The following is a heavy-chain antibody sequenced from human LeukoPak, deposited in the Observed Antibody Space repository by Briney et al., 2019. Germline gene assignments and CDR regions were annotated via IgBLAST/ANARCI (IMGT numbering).Heavy chain of an antibody. V-gene: IGHV5-51*01. CDR2: IYPGDSDN. CDR3: ARGSRSKYDFWSGYYSDYYYGMDV. CDR1: GYSFTSYW. Sequence: GESLKISCKGSGYSFTSYWIGWVRQMPGKGLEWMGIIYPGDSDNRYSPSFQGQVTISADKSISTAYLQWSSLKASDTAMYYCARGSRSKYDFWSGYYSDYYYGMDVWGQGTTVTVSS. J-gene: IGHJ6*02. D-gene: IGHD3-3*01.